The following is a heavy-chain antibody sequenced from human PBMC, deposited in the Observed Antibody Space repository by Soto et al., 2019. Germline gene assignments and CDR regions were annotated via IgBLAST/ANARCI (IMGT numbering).Heavy chain of an antibody. J-gene: IGHJ3*02. CDR1: GFSFSSYA. D-gene: IGHD2-15*01. V-gene: IGHV3-23*01. Sequence: EVVLLDSGGGLVQPGGSLRLSCAASGFSFSSYAMCWVRQVPRKGLEWVSCVSGNADRTYDADSVKGRFTISRDNSKNTLYLQMNSLRAEDTALYYCGNRGGTGWGAFDIWGQGSMVTVSS. CDR2: VSGNADRT. CDR3: GNRGGTGWGAFDI.